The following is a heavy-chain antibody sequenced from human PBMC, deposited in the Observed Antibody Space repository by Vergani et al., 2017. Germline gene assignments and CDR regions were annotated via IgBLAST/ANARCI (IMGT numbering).Heavy chain of an antibody. CDR3: ARVDTQVPATSHFYYMDV. J-gene: IGHJ6*03. Sequence: QVQLQESGPGVVKPSQTLSLTCAVSGGSISSGDHCWTWIRQRPGKGMEWFGYIFYSGTTYDHPSLRSRLTISVDTSQNQFSLKLRSVTAADTAVYYCARVDTQVPATSHFYYMDVWGKGTTVVVSS. CDR1: GGSISSGDHC. V-gene: IGHV4-31*11. D-gene: IGHD6-25*01. CDR2: IFYSGTT.